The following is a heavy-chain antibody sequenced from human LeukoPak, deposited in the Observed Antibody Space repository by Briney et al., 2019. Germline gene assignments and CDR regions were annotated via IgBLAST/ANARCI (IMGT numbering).Heavy chain of an antibody. J-gene: IGHJ4*02. CDR3: GRAVGGNVFDY. CDR1: GFTFNSFS. V-gene: IGHV3-21*01. CDR2: ISSSSSYK. D-gene: IGHD1-26*01. Sequence: GGSLRLSCAASGFTFNSFSMNWVRQAPGKGLEWGSSISSSSSYKYYADSVKGRFTISRDNAKKSLYLQMNSLRAEDTAVYYCGRAVGGNVFDYWGQGTQVTVAS.